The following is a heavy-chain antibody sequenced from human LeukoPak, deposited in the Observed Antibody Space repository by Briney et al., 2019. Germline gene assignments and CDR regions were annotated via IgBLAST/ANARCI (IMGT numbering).Heavy chain of an antibody. Sequence: GGSLRLSCAASGFTFSSYEMNWVRQAPGMGLEWVSYISSSGSTIYYTDSVKGRFTISRDNAENSLYLQMNSLRAEDTAIYYCATDSSAYWGQGTLVTVSS. J-gene: IGHJ4*02. D-gene: IGHD6-6*01. CDR1: GFTFSSYE. V-gene: IGHV3-48*03. CDR2: ISSSGSTI. CDR3: ATDSSAY.